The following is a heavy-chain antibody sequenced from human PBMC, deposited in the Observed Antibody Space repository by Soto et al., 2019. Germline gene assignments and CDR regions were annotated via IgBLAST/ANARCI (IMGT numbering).Heavy chain of an antibody. D-gene: IGHD2-21*02. J-gene: IGHJ3*02. CDR1: GFTFSSYA. V-gene: IGHV3-23*01. Sequence: GSLRLSCAASGFTFSSYAMSWVRQAPGKGLEWVSAISGSGGSTYYADSVKGRFTISRDNSKNTLYLQMNSLRAEDTAVYYCAKVSHIVVVTAILGDAFDIWGQGTMVTVSS. CDR2: ISGSGGST. CDR3: AKVSHIVVVTAILGDAFDI.